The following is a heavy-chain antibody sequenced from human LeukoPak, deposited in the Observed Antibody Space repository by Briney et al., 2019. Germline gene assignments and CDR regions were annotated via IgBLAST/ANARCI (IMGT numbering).Heavy chain of an antibody. D-gene: IGHD3-3*01. J-gene: IGHJ3*02. CDR1: GYTFTGYY. V-gene: IGHV1-46*01. CDR3: ARGYFTFFYMDAFDI. CDR2: INPSADST. Sequence: ASVKVSCKASGYTFTGYYMHWVRQAPGQGLEWMGIINPSADSTSYAQNFQGRVTMTRDTSTSTVYMELNSLRSEDTAVYYCARGYFTFFYMDAFDIWGLGTMVTVSS.